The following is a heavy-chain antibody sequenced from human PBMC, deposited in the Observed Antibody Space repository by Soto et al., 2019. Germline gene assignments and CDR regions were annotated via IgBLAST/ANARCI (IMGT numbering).Heavy chain of an antibody. CDR3: ARQYTTPYYFDS. CDR2: IYPDDSDT. D-gene: IGHD2-2*02. V-gene: IGHV5-51*01. CDR1: GYSFSSYW. J-gene: IGHJ4*02. Sequence: GESLKISCNDSGYSFSSYWIAWVRQMPGKGLEWMGLIYPDDSDTRYNPSFQGQVTFSADKSINTAYLQWSSLKASDTAMYYCARQYTTPYYFDSWGQGTLVTVYS.